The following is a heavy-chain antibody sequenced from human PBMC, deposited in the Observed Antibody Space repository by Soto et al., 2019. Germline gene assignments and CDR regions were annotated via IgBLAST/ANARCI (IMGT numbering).Heavy chain of an antibody. V-gene: IGHV1-18*04. D-gene: IGHD3-16*01. CDR3: VRDLRYGYNFGDWFDP. CDR2: ISTYNGLT. J-gene: IGHJ5*02. Sequence: QVQLVQSAPEVKKPGASVTVSCKASGYTFTNYGLNWLRQAPGQGPQWMGRISTYNGLTNYAQKFQGRITMTTDASTNIVSMELRSLTSDDTAVYYCVRDLRYGYNFGDWFDPWGQGTLVTVSS. CDR1: GYTFTNYG.